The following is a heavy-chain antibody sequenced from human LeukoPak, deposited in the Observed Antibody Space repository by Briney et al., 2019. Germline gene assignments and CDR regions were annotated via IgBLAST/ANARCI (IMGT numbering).Heavy chain of an antibody. CDR1: GYTFTTYR. J-gene: IGHJ4*02. CDR2: IDPSGSSS. Sequence: AGESLKISCTTSGYTFTTYRITWVRQVPGKGLEWMGRIDPSGSSSTYSPSFQGHVTISVDQSIRTAYLQWSSLEASDTAIYYCARSSRTNRRGWYGFYYFDYWGQGARVTVSS. D-gene: IGHD6-19*01. V-gene: IGHV5-10-1*01. CDR3: ARSSRTNRRGWYGFYYFDY.